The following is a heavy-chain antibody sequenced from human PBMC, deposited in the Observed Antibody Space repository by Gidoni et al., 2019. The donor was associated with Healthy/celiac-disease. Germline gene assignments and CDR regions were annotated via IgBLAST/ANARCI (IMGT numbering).Heavy chain of an antibody. CDR3: ARCITGTTSDYYYYGMDV. J-gene: IGHJ6*02. D-gene: IGHD1-7*01. V-gene: IGHV4-4*02. Sequence: SISSSNWWSWVRQPPGKGLEWIGEIYHSGSTNYNPSLKSRVTISVDKSKNQFSLKLSSVTAADTAVYYCARCITGTTSDYYYYGMDVWGQGTTVTVSS. CDR2: IYHSGST. CDR1: SISSSNW.